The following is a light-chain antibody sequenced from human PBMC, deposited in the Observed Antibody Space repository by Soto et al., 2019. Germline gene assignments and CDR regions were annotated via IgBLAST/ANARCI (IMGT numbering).Light chain of an antibody. V-gene: IGKV3-11*01. J-gene: IGKJ4*01. Sequence: EIVLTQSPATLSLSPGNRATLSCRASQSVSGYLAWYQQKPGQAPRLLIYDASNRATGIPARFSGSGSGTDFALTITSLPPEDFAVYYYQQRSNWPSTFGGGTKVEI. CDR1: QSVSGY. CDR3: QQRSNWPST. CDR2: DAS.